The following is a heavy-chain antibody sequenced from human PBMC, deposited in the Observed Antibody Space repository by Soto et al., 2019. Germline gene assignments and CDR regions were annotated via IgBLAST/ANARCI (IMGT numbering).Heavy chain of an antibody. D-gene: IGHD6-13*01. CDR2: INAGNGNT. V-gene: IGHV1-3*01. CDR3: ARDHIAAGPPSLYYYYGMDV. Sequence: VASVKVSCKASGYTFTSYAMHWVRQAPGQRLEWMGWINAGNGNTKYSQKFQGRVTITRDTSASTAYMELSSLRSEDTAVYYCARDHIAAGPPSLYYYYGMDVWDQGTKVTVSS. J-gene: IGHJ6*02. CDR1: GYTFTSYA.